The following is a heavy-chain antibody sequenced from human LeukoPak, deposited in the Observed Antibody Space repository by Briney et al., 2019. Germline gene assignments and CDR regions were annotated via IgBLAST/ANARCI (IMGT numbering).Heavy chain of an antibody. CDR2: ISYDANNK. J-gene: IGHJ4*02. V-gene: IGHV3-30*18. D-gene: IGHD1-14*01. CDR1: AFTFRTYG. CDR3: AKDRHPARTDGYYFDY. Sequence: GRSLRLSCAASAFTFRTYGMHWVRQAPGKGLEWVAVISYDANNKYYADSVKGRFTISRDNSKNTLYLQMNSLRAEGTAVYYCAKDRHPARTDGYYFDYWGQGTLVTVSS.